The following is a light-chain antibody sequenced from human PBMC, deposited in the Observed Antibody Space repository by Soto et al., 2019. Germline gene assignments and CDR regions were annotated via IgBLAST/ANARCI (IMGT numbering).Light chain of an antibody. V-gene: IGKV3-20*01. CDR1: QSVSSSY. J-gene: IGKJ2*01. CDR3: QQYGGSSYT. Sequence: EIVLTQSPGTLSLSPGERATLSCRASQSVSSSYLAWYQQKPGQAPRLLIFGASSRATDIPDRFSGSGSGTDFTLTISRLEPEDFAVYYCQQYGGSSYTCGQGTKLQIK. CDR2: GAS.